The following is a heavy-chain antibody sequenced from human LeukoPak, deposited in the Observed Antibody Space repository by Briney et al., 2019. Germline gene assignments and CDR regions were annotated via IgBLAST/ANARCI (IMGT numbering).Heavy chain of an antibody. J-gene: IGHJ4*02. CDR2: ITPICGTA. CDR1: GGTFSSFA. CDR3: TRDTFDSSGYFYYYFDY. V-gene: IGHV1-69*13. D-gene: IGHD3-22*01. Sequence: ASVKVSCKASGGTFSSFAINWVRQAPGQGLEWMGGITPICGTANYAQKFQGRVTITADESTSTAYMELSSLRSEDTAIYFCTRDTFDSSGYFYYYFDYWGQGTLVTVSS.